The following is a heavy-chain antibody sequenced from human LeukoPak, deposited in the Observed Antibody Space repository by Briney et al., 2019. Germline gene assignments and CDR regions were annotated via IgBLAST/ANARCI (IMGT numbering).Heavy chain of an antibody. Sequence: SETLSLTCTVSGGSISSRTYYWSWIRQPAGKGLEWIGRIYTSGSTNYNPSLKSRVTISVDTSKNQFSLKLSSVTAADTAVYYCTRMARYSGYDDYWGQGTLVTVSS. CDR2: IYTSGST. CDR3: TRMARYSGYDDY. CDR1: GGSISSRTYY. V-gene: IGHV4-61*02. J-gene: IGHJ4*02. D-gene: IGHD5-12*01.